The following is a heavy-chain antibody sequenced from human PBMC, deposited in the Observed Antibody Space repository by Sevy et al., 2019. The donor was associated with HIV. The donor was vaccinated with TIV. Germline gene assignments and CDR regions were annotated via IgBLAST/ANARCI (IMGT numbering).Heavy chain of an antibody. V-gene: IGHV3-30-3*01. D-gene: IGHD3-22*01. CDR2: ISYDGNIR. CDR3: ARDLGYESRGYLPFFDP. Sequence: GGSLRLSCAASGLTFSSHAMHWVRQAPGKGLESVAVISYDGNIRYYGDSVKGRFTISRDDSKNTLYLQMISLKAEDNAVYYCARDLGYESRGYLPFFDPRGQGTLVTVSS. CDR1: GLTFSSHA. J-gene: IGHJ5*02.